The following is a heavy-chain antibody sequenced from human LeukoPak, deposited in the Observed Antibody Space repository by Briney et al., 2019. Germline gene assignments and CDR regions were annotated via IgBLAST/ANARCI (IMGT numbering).Heavy chain of an antibody. D-gene: IGHD2-21*01. CDR3: ASPQIPN. Sequence: WVRQPQGKGLEWIGSIYYSGSTYYNPSLKSRVTISVDTSKNQFSLKLSSVTAADTAVYYCASPQIPNWGQGTLVTVSS. V-gene: IGHV4-39*07. CDR2: IYYSGST. J-gene: IGHJ4*02.